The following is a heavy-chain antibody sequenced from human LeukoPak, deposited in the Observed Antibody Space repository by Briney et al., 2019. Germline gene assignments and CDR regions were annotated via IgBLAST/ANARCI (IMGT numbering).Heavy chain of an antibody. CDR2: VSGGGDNS. V-gene: IGHV3-23*01. CDR1: GFTFSNYA. J-gene: IGHJ4*02. D-gene: IGHD2-21*01. Sequence: GGSLRLSCAASGFTFSNYAMTWVRQAPGKGLQWVSTVSGGGDNSYFADSVKGRFTISRDNSKNTLYLQMDSLRAEDTAVYYCARVWQYWGQGTLVTVSS. CDR3: ARVWQY.